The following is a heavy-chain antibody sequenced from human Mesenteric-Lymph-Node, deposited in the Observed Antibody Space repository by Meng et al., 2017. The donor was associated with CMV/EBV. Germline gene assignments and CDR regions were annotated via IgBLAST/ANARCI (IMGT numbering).Heavy chain of an antibody. J-gene: IGHJ4*02. CDR1: GGSFSGYY. CDR2: INHSGST. CDR3: ARGSSYDILTGYFDY. V-gene: IGHV4-34*01. Sequence: QGQLHQWGVGLLQPSETLSVTCAVYGGSFSGYYWNWIRQSPEKGLEWIGEINHSGSTTYNPSFTSRIIISVDTSTNQISLNMSSVTAADTAVYYCARGSSYDILTGYFDYWGQGALVTVSS. D-gene: IGHD3-9*01.